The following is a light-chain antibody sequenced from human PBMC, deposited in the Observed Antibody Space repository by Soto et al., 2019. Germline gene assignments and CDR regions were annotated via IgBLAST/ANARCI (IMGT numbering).Light chain of an antibody. CDR3: QQSYSTPPT. CDR2: AAF. Sequence: DIQMTQSPSSLSASVGDRVTITCQASQDISNYLNWYQQKPGKAPKLLIYAAFSLQSGVPSRFSGSGSGTDFTLTISSLQPEDFATYYCQQSYSTPPTFGQGTKVDIK. CDR1: QDISNY. J-gene: IGKJ1*01. V-gene: IGKV1-39*01.